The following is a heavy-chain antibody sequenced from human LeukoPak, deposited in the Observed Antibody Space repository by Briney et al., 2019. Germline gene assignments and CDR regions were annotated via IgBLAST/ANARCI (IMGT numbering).Heavy chain of an antibody. D-gene: IGHD2-15*01. Sequence: PSETLSLTCAVYGGSSSGYYWSWIRQPPGTGLEWIGEINHSGSTNYNPSLKSRVTISVDTSKNQFSLKLSSVTAADTAVYYCARRGRWSVVVVAATLIFDYWGQGTLVTVSS. J-gene: IGHJ4*02. CDR1: GGSSSGYY. CDR3: ARRGRWSVVVVAATLIFDY. CDR2: INHSGST. V-gene: IGHV4-34*01.